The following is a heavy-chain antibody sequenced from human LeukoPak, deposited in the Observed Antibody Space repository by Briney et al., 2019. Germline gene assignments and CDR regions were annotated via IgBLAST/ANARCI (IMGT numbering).Heavy chain of an antibody. D-gene: IGHD3-10*01. J-gene: IGHJ5*02. CDR2: INHSGST. Sequence: PSETLSLTCAVYGGSFSGYYWSWIRQPPGKGLEWIGEINHSGSTNYNPSLKSRVTISVDTSKNQFSLKLSSVTAADTAVYYCARVRYTYYYGSGSPSVWFDPWGQGTLVTVSS. CDR3: ARVRYTYYYGSGSPSVWFDP. CDR1: GGSFSGYY. V-gene: IGHV4-34*01.